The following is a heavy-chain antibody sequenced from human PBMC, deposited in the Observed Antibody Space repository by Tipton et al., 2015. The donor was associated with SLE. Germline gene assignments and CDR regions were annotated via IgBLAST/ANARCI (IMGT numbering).Heavy chain of an antibody. V-gene: IGHV4-4*08. CDR1: GDSISGYY. CDR3: ARGMLTWRGAIIGVDV. CDR2: IFAKGST. J-gene: IGHJ6*02. D-gene: IGHD2-8*01. Sequence: PGLVKPSETLSLTCTVSGDSISGYYRSWIRQPPGKGLEWIGYIFAKGSTTYNPALKSRVTISVDPAKNQFSLKLTSVTAADTAVYYCARGMLTWRGAIIGVDVWGQGTSVNVSS.